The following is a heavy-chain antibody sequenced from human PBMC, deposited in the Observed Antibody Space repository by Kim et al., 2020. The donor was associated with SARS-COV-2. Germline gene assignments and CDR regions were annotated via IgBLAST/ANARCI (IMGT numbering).Heavy chain of an antibody. Sequence: GGSLRLSCAASGFSFSSYAMTWVRQTPGKGLEWVSVIRGSGGTTYYADSVKGRFTISRDNSKNTLYLQMHSLRAEDTAAYYCALLAAQPGSSFYYGMDVWGQGTTVTVSS. CDR3: ALLAAQPGSSFYYGMDV. CDR1: GFSFSSYA. CDR2: IRGSGGTT. J-gene: IGHJ6*02. V-gene: IGHV3-23*01. D-gene: IGHD6-6*01.